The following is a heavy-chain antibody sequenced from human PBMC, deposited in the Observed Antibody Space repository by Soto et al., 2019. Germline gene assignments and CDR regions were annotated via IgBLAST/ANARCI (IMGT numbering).Heavy chain of an antibody. V-gene: IGHV3-9*01. CDR3: AKGGFEGATLVAWFDP. J-gene: IGHJ5*02. CDR2: ISWNSGSI. D-gene: IGHD1-26*01. Sequence: PGGSLRLSCAASGFTFDDYAMHWVRQAPGKGLEWVSGISWNSGSIGYADSVKGRFTISRDNAKNSLYLQMNSLRAEDTALYYCAKGGFEGATLVAWFDPWGQGTLVTVSS. CDR1: GFTFDDYA.